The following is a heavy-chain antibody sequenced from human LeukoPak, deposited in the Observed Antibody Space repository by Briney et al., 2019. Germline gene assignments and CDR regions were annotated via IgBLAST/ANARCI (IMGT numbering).Heavy chain of an antibody. CDR3: ARDLKRGYSSGRYSWGTGSSNDY. CDR2: ISGYNGNT. D-gene: IGHD6-19*01. CDR1: GYTFTSYG. V-gene: IGHV1-18*01. J-gene: IGHJ4*02. Sequence: ASVKVSCKASGYTFTSYGISWVRQAPGQGLEWMGWISGYNGNTNYAQQKLQGRVTMTTDTSTSTAYTELRSLRSDDTAVYYCARDLKRGYSSGRYSWGTGSSNDYWGQGTLVTVSS.